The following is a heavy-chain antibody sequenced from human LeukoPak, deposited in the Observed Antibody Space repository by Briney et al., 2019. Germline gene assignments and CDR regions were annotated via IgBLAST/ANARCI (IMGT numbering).Heavy chain of an antibody. V-gene: IGHV1-46*01. J-gene: IGHJ6*03. CDR3: ARDKGPGTSGSYLPYYYYYMDV. CDR2: INPSGAST. Sequence: ASVKVSCKASGYTFTNYYIHWVRQAPGQGLEWMGIINPSGASTSYAQKFQGRVTMTRDMSTSTIYMELSSLRSEDTAVYYCARDKGPGTSGSYLPYYYYYMDVWGKGTTVTVSS. D-gene: IGHD3-10*01. CDR1: GYTFTNYY.